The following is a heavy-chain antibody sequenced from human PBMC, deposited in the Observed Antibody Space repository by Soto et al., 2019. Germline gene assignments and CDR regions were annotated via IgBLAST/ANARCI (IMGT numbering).Heavy chain of an antibody. Sequence: SETLSLTCAVSGGSISSGGYSWSWIRQPPGKGLEWIGYIYHSGSTYYNPSLKSRVTISVDRSKNQFSLKLSSVTAADTAVYYCARSQTPVTSYDYWGQVTLVTVS. CDR2: IYHSGST. D-gene: IGHD4-17*01. CDR1: GGSISSGGYS. CDR3: ARSQTPVTSYDY. V-gene: IGHV4-30-2*01. J-gene: IGHJ4*02.